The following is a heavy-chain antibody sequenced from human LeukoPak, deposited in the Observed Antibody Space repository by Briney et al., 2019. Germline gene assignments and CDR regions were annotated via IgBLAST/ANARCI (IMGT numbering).Heavy chain of an antibody. J-gene: IGHJ4*02. Sequence: SLRLSCAASGFTFDDYAMHWVRQAPGKGLEWVSGISWNSGSIGYADSVKGRFTISRDNAKNSLYVQMNSLRAEDTAVYYCARERYYYDSTYYYVKYFDYWGQGTLVTVSS. CDR2: ISWNSGSI. V-gene: IGHV3-9*01. CDR3: ARERYYYDSTYYYVKYFDY. CDR1: GFTFDDYA. D-gene: IGHD3-22*01.